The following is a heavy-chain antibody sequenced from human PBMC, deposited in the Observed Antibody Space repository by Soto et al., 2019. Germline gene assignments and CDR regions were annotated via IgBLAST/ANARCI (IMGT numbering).Heavy chain of an antibody. J-gene: IGHJ4*02. Sequence: EVQLLDSGGGLGQPGGSLRLSCAASGFSFSTYAMGWVRQARGKGLEWVSGISGSGDRTHYADSVEGRFTISRDNSKDTVFLQMNSLRAEDTAVYYCARNREYIYGYFDYWGQGMLVTVSS. CDR2: ISGSGDRT. CDR3: ARNREYIYGYFDY. V-gene: IGHV3-23*01. CDR1: GFSFSTYA. D-gene: IGHD5-18*01.